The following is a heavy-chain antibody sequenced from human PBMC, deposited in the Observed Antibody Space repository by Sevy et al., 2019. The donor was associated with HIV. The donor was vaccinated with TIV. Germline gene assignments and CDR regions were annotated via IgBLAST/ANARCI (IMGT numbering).Heavy chain of an antibody. CDR2: ISSSSSYI. Sequence: GGSLRLSCAASGFTFSSYSMNWVRQAPGKGLEWVSSISSSSSYIHYADSVKGRFTISRDNAKNSLYLQMNSLRAEDTAVYYCARAGCATTVRRQDYYYYGMDVWGQGTTVTVSS. V-gene: IGHV3-21*01. D-gene: IGHD4-4*01. CDR3: ARAGCATTVRRQDYYYYGMDV. J-gene: IGHJ6*02. CDR1: GFTFSSYS.